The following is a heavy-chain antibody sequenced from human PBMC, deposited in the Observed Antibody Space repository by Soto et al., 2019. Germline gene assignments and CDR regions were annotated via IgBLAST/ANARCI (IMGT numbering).Heavy chain of an antibody. CDR2: IYWDDDK. CDR3: AHAADCGPFGTLGDWFDP. V-gene: IGHV2-5*02. CDR1: GFSLSTSGVG. D-gene: IGHD4-17*01. Sequence: QITLKESGPTLVKPTQTLTLTCTFSGFSLSTSGVGVGWIRQPPGKALEWLALIYWDDDKRYSPSLKSRLTITKDTSKNQVVLTMTNMDPVDTAAYYCAHAADCGPFGTLGDWFDPWGQGTLVTVSS. J-gene: IGHJ5*02.